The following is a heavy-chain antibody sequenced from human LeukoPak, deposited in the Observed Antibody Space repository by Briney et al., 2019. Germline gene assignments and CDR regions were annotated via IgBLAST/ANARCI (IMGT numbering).Heavy chain of an antibody. CDR2: IYPRDGST. CDR3: ARGSDSGSPVLYYFDY. Sequence: ASVKVSCKASGYTFTSNYIHWVRQAPGQGLEWMGMIYPRDGSTSYAQKFQGRVTMTRDTSTSTVYMELSSLRSEDTAVYYCARGSDSGSPVLYYFDYWGQGTLVTVSS. CDR1: GYTFTSNY. V-gene: IGHV1-46*01. J-gene: IGHJ4*02. D-gene: IGHD3-10*01.